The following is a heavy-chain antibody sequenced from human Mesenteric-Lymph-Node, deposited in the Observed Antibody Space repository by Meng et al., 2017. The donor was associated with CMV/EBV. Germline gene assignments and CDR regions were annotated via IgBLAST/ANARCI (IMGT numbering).Heavy chain of an antibody. Sequence: SETLSLTCAVYGGSFSGYYWSWIRQPPGKGLEWIGEINHSGSTNYNPSLKSRVTISVDTSKNQFTLKLSSVTAADTAVYYCAGVVPAATSFYYYYGMDVWGQGTTVTVSS. D-gene: IGHD2-2*01. J-gene: IGHJ6*02. CDR3: AGVVPAATSFYYYYGMDV. CDR2: INHSGST. V-gene: IGHV4-34*01. CDR1: GGSFSGYY.